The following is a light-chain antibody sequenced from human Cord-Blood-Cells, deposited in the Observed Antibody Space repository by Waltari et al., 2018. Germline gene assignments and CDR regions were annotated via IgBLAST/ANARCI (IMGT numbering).Light chain of an antibody. J-gene: IGLJ2*01. CDR3: CSYAGSSTLG. CDR2: EVS. Sequence: SALTQPASVPGSPEPSITISCPGTSRDVGSYNLVSWYQQPPGKVPKLMIYEVSKRPSGVSNRFSGSKSGNTAALTIAELQAEDEADYYCCSYAGSSTLGVGVVTKLTVL. V-gene: IGLV2-23*02. CDR1: SRDVGSYNL.